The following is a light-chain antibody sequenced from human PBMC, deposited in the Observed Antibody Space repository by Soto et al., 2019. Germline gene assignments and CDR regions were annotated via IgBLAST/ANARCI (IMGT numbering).Light chain of an antibody. Sequence: DIQMTQSPSTLSASVGDRVTITCRASQRISSWLAWYQQKPGKAPKLLIYDASSLEGGVPSRFSGSGSGTEFTLTTSSLQPDDFATYYCQQYHSYSLTFGQGTKVEIK. CDR2: DAS. CDR3: QQYHSYSLT. CDR1: QRISSW. J-gene: IGKJ1*01. V-gene: IGKV1-5*01.